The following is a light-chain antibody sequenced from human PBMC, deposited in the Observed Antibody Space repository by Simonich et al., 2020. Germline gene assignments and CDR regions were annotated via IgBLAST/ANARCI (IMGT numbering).Light chain of an antibody. V-gene: IGKV3-15*01. Sequence: DIVMTQSPATLSVSPGERATLSCRAGQSVSSNLAWYQQKPGQAPRLLIYGASTRATGIPARFSGSGSGTEFTLTISSLQSEDFAVYYCQQYGSSPPYTFGQGTKLEIK. J-gene: IGKJ2*01. CDR2: GAS. CDR3: QQYGSSPPYT. CDR1: QSVSSN.